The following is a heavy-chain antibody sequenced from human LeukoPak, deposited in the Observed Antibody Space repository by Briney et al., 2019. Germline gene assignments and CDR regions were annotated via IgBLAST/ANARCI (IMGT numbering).Heavy chain of an antibody. J-gene: IGHJ6*02. CDR1: GGSFSGYY. V-gene: IGHV4-34*01. Sequence: ASETLSLTCAVYGGSFSGYYWSWIRQPPGKGLEWIGEINHSGSSNYNPSLKSRVTISVDMSKNQFSLKLSSVTAADTAVYYCARVLLGYCGSTSCYQDYYYYGMDVWGQGTTVTVSS. D-gene: IGHD2-2*01. CDR2: INHSGSS. CDR3: ARVLLGYCGSTSCYQDYYYYGMDV.